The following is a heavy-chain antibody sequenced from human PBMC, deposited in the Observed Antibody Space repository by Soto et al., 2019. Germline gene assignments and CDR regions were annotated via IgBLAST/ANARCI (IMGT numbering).Heavy chain of an antibody. Sequence: QVQLVESGGGLVKSGGSLRLSCAASGFIFSNYYLTWIRQAPGRGLEWISYISSSGSTTDYADSVKGRFTISRDNSKNSLYLQIDFLRADDTAVYYCAKGVAVAGYDYGLDVWGQGTTVSVSS. CDR3: AKGVAVAGYDYGLDV. CDR2: ISSSGSTT. D-gene: IGHD6-19*01. CDR1: GFIFSNYY. V-gene: IGHV3-11*01. J-gene: IGHJ6*02.